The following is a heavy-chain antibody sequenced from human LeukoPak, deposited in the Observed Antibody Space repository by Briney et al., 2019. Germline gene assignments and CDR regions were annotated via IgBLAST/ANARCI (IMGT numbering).Heavy chain of an antibody. Sequence: GESLKISCKGSGYSFTSYWIGWVRQIPGKGLELMGIIYPGDSDTRYSPSFQGQVTISADKSISTAYLQWSSLKASDTAMYYCARHTSIAAAANLDYWGQGTLVTVSS. CDR3: ARHTSIAAAANLDY. V-gene: IGHV5-51*01. CDR1: GYSFTSYW. CDR2: IYPGDSDT. D-gene: IGHD6-13*01. J-gene: IGHJ4*02.